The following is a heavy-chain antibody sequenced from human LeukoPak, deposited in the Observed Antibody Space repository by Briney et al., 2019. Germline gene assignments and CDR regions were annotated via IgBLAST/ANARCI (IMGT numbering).Heavy chain of an antibody. V-gene: IGHV3-7*03. CDR2: IKQDGIVK. CDR1: GFTFRNYW. J-gene: IGHJ4*02. D-gene: IGHD2-2*01. Sequence: GESLKISCAASGFTFRNYWMSWVRQAPGRGLDWVATIKQDGIVKYYVDSVTGRFTISRDNAENSLYLQMDSLRVEDTAVYYCAKGLTWDSTSCSDWGQGTLVTVSS. CDR3: AKGLTWDSTSCSD.